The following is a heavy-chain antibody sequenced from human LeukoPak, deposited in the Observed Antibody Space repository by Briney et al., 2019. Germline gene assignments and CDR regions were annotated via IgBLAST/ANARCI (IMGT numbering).Heavy chain of an antibody. V-gene: IGHV4-34*01. Sequence: PSETLSLTCAVYGGSFSGYYWSWIRQPPGKGLEWIGEINHSGSTNYNPSLKSRVTISVDTYKNQFSLKLSPVTAADTAVYYCARLKRDAFDIWGQGTMVTVSS. CDR2: INHSGST. CDR3: ARLKRDAFDI. CDR1: GGSFSGYY. J-gene: IGHJ3*02. D-gene: IGHD4/OR15-4a*01.